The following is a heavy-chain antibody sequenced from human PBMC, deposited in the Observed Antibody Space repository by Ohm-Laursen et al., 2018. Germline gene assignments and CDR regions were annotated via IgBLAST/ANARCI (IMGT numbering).Heavy chain of an antibody. Sequence: ASVKVSCKASGHIYGIGWVRQAPGQGLEWMGWISVDSGNTNYAQKLQGRISLTTDSSTTTVHMELSSLRSDDTAMYFCATLRSLEWWFDIWGQGTLVTVSS. V-gene: IGHV1-18*01. CDR3: ATLRSLEWWFDI. D-gene: IGHD3-3*01. CDR2: ISVDSGNT. J-gene: IGHJ5*02. CDR1: GHIYG.